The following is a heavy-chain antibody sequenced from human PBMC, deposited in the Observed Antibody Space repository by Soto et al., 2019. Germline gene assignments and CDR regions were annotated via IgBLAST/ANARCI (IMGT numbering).Heavy chain of an antibody. Sequence: PGGSLRLSCAASGFTFRIYSMNWVRQAPGKGLEWVSYISSTSGTIYYADSVKGRFTISRDNAKNSPYLQMNSLRDEDTAVYYCERDSSTFGVVIMGYSDYYGIAAWGQGTTVTVSS. CDR2: ISSTSGTI. D-gene: IGHD3-3*01. V-gene: IGHV3-48*02. J-gene: IGHJ6*02. CDR3: ERDSSTFGVVIMGYSDYYGIAA. CDR1: GFTFRIYS.